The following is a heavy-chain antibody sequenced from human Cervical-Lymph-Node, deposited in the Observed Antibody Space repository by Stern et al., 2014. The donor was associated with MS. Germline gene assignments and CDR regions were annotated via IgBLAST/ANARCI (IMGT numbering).Heavy chain of an antibody. CDR1: GFTFSSHW. D-gene: IGHD1-26*01. CDR3: TRDRLVGPTAFDF. Sequence: EVQLVESGGGLVQPGGSLRLSCVASGFTFSSHWMHWVRQVPGKGLVWVSRINSDGSRTSYADSVKARFPISRDNAKHTVYLQLNSLRAEDTGVYYCTRDRLVGPTAFDFWGQGTLVTVSS. CDR2: INSDGSRT. J-gene: IGHJ4*02. V-gene: IGHV3-74*01.